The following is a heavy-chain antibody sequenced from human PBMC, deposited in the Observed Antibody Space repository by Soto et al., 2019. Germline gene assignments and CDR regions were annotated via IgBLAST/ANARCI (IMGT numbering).Heavy chain of an antibody. J-gene: IGHJ5*02. CDR2: IYYSGST. CDR3: ARLGRYYDILTGYYIWWFDP. D-gene: IGHD3-9*01. CDR1: GGSISSSSYY. Sequence: PSETLSLTCTVSGGSISSSSYYWGWIRQPPGKGLEWIGSIYYSGSTYYNPSLKSRVTISVDTSKNQFSLKLSSVTAADTAVYYCARLGRYYDILTGYYIWWFDPWGQGTLVTVSS. V-gene: IGHV4-39*01.